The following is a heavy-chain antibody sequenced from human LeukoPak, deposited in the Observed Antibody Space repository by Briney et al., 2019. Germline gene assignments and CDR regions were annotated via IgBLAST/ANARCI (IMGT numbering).Heavy chain of an antibody. CDR2: INHSGST. J-gene: IGHJ4*02. CDR3: ARGKYNRGYSYGNFDY. CDR1: GYSISSGYY. V-gene: IGHV4-38-2*01. D-gene: IGHD5-18*01. Sequence: NPSETLSLTCAVSGYSISSGYYWGWIRPPPGKGLEWIGEINHSGSTNYNPSLKSRVTISVDTSKNQFSLKLSSVTAADTAVYYCARGKYNRGYSYGNFDYWGQGTLVTVSS.